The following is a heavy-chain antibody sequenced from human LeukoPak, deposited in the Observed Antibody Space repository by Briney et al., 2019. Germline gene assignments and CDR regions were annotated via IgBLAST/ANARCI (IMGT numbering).Heavy chain of an antibody. CDR3: ARGFAADGDNPGYWYFDL. Sequence: AETLSLTCTVSGGSGGSISGFHWTWIRQAPGKGLEWIGYFFNRGNTNNNPSLKSRVALALDTSKNQFTLNLTSLTAADTAVYYCARGFAADGDNPGYWYFDLWGRGTQVTVSS. CDR2: FFNRGNT. V-gene: IGHV4-59*01. D-gene: IGHD4-23*01. CDR1: GGSGGSISGFH. J-gene: IGHJ2*01.